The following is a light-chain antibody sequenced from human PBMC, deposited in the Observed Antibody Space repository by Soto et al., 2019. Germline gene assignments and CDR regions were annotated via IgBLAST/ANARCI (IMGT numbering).Light chain of an antibody. CDR3: SSYTSSSPYV. CDR2: EVS. Sequence: QSALTQPASVSGSPGQSITISCTGTSSDVGGYNYVSWYQQHPGKAPKLMIYEVSNRPSGVSNRFSGSKSGNTASLTIYGLQAEDEADYYCSSYTSSSPYVFGNGTKLTVL. V-gene: IGLV2-14*01. CDR1: SSDVGGYNY. J-gene: IGLJ1*01.